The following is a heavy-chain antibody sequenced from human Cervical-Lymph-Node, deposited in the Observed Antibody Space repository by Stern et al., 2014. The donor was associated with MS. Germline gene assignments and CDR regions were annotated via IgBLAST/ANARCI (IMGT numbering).Heavy chain of an antibody. CDR1: GFIFGRHS. CDR3: AKPAAAHYFDY. Sequence: VHLVESGGGVVQPGRSVRLYRATSGFIFGRHSMHWVREAPGKGLEWVATISYEGNSQHYADAVKGRLTFFRRNSHNTVSLKMNSRRVEDTAMYYSAKPAAAHYFDYWGQGSQVTVSS. D-gene: IGHD6-25*01. CDR2: ISYEGNSQ. V-gene: IGHV3-30-3*01. J-gene: IGHJ4*02.